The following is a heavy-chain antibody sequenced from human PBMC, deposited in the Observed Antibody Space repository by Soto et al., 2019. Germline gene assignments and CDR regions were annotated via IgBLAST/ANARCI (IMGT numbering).Heavy chain of an antibody. CDR2: IIPIFGTA. J-gene: IGHJ4*02. Sequence: GASVKVSCKASGGTLSSYAISWVRQDPGQGLEWMGGIIPIFGTANYAQKFQGRVTITADESTSTAYMELTSLRSEDTAVYYCARDQSRYSRSLDYWGQGTLVTVSS. V-gene: IGHV1-69*13. CDR1: GGTLSSYA. CDR3: ARDQSRYSRSLDY. D-gene: IGHD6-13*01.